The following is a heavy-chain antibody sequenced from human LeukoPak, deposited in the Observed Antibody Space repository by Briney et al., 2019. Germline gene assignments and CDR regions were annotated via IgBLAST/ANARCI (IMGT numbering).Heavy chain of an antibody. CDR2: VSATGST. CDR3: AQVTVGGHFDF. V-gene: IGHV4-4*07. D-gene: IGHD6-19*01. Sequence: PSETLSLTCTVSGGSISDFYWSWIRQPAGKGLEYIGRVSATGSTSFNPSLQSRVTMSVDTSKSQISLKLSSVTAADTAVYYCAQVTVGGHFDFWGQGILVTVSS. J-gene: IGHJ4*02. CDR1: GGSISDFY.